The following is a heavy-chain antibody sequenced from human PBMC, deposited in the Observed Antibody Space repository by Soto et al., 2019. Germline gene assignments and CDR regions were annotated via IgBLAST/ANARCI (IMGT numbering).Heavy chain of an antibody. V-gene: IGHV3-11*01. CDR2: ISSSAGTI. CDR1: GLTFSDHY. D-gene: IGHD3-10*01. CDR3: ARAPYFGSGTYYYYALDV. Sequence: QVQLVESGGGLVKPGGSLRLSCAASGLTFSDHYMTWIRQAPGKGLEWISYISSSAGTIYYADSVKGRFTISRDNAKNSLYLLMTNLRAEDTAVYYCARAPYFGSGTYYYYALDVWGQGTTVTVSS. J-gene: IGHJ6*02.